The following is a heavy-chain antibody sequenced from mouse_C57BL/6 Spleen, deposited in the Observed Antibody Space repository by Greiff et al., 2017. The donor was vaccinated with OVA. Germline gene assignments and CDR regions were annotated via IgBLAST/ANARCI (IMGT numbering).Heavy chain of an antibody. J-gene: IGHJ4*01. Sequence: QVQLQQSGAELVRPGTSVKVSCKASGYAFTNYLIEWVKQRPGQGLEWIGVINPGSGGTNYNEKFKGKATLTADKSSRTAYMQLSSLTSEDSAVYFCARRGPSYAMDYWGQGTSVTVSS. V-gene: IGHV1-54*01. CDR3: ARRGPSYAMDY. CDR2: INPGSGGT. CDR1: GYAFTNYL.